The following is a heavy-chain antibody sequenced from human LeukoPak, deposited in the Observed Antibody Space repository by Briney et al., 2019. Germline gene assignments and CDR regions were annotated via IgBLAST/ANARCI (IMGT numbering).Heavy chain of an antibody. Sequence: PGGSLRLSCAASGFTFSSYSMNWARQAPGKGLEWVSYISSSSSTIYYADSVKGRFTISRDNAKNSLYLQMNSLRAEDTAVYYCARDLTHYYDSSGPKDAFDIWGQGTMVTVSS. V-gene: IGHV3-48*01. CDR2: ISSSSSTI. CDR3: ARDLTHYYDSSGPKDAFDI. D-gene: IGHD3-22*01. CDR1: GFTFSSYS. J-gene: IGHJ3*02.